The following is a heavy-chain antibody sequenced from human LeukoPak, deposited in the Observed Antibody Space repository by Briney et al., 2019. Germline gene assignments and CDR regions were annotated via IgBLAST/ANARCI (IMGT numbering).Heavy chain of an antibody. V-gene: IGHV3-23*01. J-gene: IGHJ4*02. CDR3: AKVLSITTPSFDY. D-gene: IGHD3-3*01. CDR2: ISGSGGST. CDR1: GFTFSSYA. Sequence: PGGSLRLSCAASGFTFSSYAMSWVRQAPGKGLEWVSAISGSGGSTYYADSVEGRFTISRDNSKNTLYLQMNSLRAEDTAVYDCAKVLSITTPSFDYWGQGTLVTVSS.